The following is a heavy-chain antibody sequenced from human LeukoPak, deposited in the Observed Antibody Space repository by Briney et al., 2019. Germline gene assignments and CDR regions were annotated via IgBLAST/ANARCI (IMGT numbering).Heavy chain of an antibody. CDR3: AKDGYSSTWGINWFDP. V-gene: IGHV1-2*02. CDR2: INPNSGGT. D-gene: IGHD6-13*01. CDR1: GYTFTGYY. Sequence: ASVKVSCKASGYTFTGYYMHWVRQAPGQGLEWMGWINPNSGGTNYAQKFQGRVTMTRDTSISTAYMELSRLRSDDTAVYYCAKDGYSSTWGINWFDPWGQGTLVTVSS. J-gene: IGHJ5*02.